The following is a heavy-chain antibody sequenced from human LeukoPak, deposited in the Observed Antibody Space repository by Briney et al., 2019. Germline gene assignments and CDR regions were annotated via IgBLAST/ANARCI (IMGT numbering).Heavy chain of an antibody. CDR3: AAAGGGWIVDY. Sequence: SETLSLTCTVSGGSVSSGSYYWSWIRQPPGKGLEWIGYIYYSGSTNYNPSLKSRVTISVDTSKNQFSLKLSSVTAADTAVYYCAAAGGGWIVDYWGQGTLVTVSS. V-gene: IGHV4-61*01. D-gene: IGHD6-19*01. J-gene: IGHJ4*02. CDR2: IYYSGST. CDR1: GGSVSSGSYY.